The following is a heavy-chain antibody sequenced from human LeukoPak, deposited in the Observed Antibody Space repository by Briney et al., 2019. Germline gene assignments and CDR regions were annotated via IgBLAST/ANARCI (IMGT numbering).Heavy chain of an antibody. V-gene: IGHV3-21*01. CDR1: GFTFSSYS. CDR2: ISSSSSYI. CDR3: ARVGYYDSSGYRAFDI. J-gene: IGHJ3*02. Sequence: PGGSLRLSCAASGFTFSSYSMNWVRQAPGKGLEWVSSISSSSSYIYYADSVKGRFTISRDNAKNSLYLQMNSLRAEDTAVYYCARVGYYDSSGYRAFDIWGQGTMVTVSS. D-gene: IGHD3-22*01.